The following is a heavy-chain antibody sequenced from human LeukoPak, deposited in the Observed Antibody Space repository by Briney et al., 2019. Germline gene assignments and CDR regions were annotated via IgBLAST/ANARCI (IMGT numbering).Heavy chain of an antibody. D-gene: IGHD7-27*01. J-gene: IGHJ4*02. CDR1: GGSISSSSYY. CDR2: IYYSGST. V-gene: IGHV4-39*07. CDR3: ARTGALSFDY. Sequence: PSETLSLTCTVSGGSISSSSYYWGWIRQPPGKGLEWIGSIYYSGSTYYNPSLKSRVTMSVDTSKNQFSLKLSSVTAADTAVYYCARTGALSFDYWGQGTLVTVSS.